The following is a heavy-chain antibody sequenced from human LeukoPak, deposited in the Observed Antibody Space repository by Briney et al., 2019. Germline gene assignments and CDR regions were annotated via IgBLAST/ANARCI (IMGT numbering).Heavy chain of an antibody. J-gene: IGHJ4*02. CDR2: IYTSGST. Sequence: PSETLSLTCTVSGGSISSYYWSLIRQPAGKGLEWIGRIYTSGSTNYNPSLKSRVTMSVDTSKNQFSLKLSSVTAADTAVYYCASNRDYGDYYFDYWGQGTLVTVSS. CDR3: ASNRDYGDYYFDY. D-gene: IGHD4-17*01. CDR1: GGSISSYY. V-gene: IGHV4-4*07.